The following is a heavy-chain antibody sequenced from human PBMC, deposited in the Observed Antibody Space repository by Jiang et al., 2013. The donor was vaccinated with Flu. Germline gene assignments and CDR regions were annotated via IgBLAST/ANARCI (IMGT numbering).Heavy chain of an antibody. CDR2: INHSGST. D-gene: IGHD6-13*01. V-gene: IGHV4-34*01. Sequence: LLKPSETLSLTCAVYGGSFSGYYWSWIRQPPGKGLEWIGEINHSGSTNYNPSLKSRVTTSVDTSKNQFSLKLSSVTAADTAVYYCARHSGYSSSWYPFDYWGQGTLVTVSS. CDR3: ARHSGYSSSWYPFDY. CDR1: GGSFSGYY. J-gene: IGHJ4*02.